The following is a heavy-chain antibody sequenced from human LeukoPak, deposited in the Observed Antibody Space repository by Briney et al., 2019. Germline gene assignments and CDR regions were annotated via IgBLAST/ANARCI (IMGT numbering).Heavy chain of an antibody. CDR3: AREGVYGVGSYGAVDY. Sequence: GGSLRLSCAASGFIFSDYWMHWVRQASGKGLVWVSRINTDGTNTTYADSVKGRFTISRDNAKNTLYLQMNSPRVEDTAIYFCAREGVYGVGSYGAVDYWGQGTLVTVSS. CDR2: INTDGTNT. V-gene: IGHV3-74*01. J-gene: IGHJ4*02. CDR1: GFIFSDYW. D-gene: IGHD3-10*01.